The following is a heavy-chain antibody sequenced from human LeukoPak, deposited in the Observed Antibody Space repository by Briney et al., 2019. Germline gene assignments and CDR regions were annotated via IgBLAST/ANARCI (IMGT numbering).Heavy chain of an antibody. CDR3: ARGSYSGWYVVRWFDP. CDR1: GGTFSSYA. D-gene: IGHD6-19*01. V-gene: IGHV1-69*04. J-gene: IGHJ5*02. CDR2: IIPILGIA. Sequence: SVKVSCKASGGTFSSYAISWVRQAPGQGLEWMGRIIPILGIANYAQKFQVRVTITSDKSTSTAYMELSSLRSEDTAVYYCARGSYSGWYVVRWFDPWGQGTLVTVSS.